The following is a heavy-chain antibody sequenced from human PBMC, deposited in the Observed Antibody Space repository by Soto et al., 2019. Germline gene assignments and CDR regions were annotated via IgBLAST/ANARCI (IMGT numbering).Heavy chain of an antibody. J-gene: IGHJ3*02. CDR2: IYYSGST. Sequence: QVQLQESGPGLVKPSQTLSLTCTVSGGSISSGGYYWSWIRQHPGKGLEWIGYIYYSGSTYYNPSLKSRVTISVDTSKNQFSLKLSSVTAADTAMYYCARDSPITMVRGVLDAFDIWGQGTMVTVSS. D-gene: IGHD3-10*01. CDR1: GGSISSGGYY. CDR3: ARDSPITMVRGVLDAFDI. V-gene: IGHV4-31*03.